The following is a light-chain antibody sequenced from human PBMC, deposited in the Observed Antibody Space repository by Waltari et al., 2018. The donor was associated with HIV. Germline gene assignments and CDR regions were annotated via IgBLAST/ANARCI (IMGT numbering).Light chain of an antibody. CDR2: LNSDGSH. CDR3: QTLATGSVV. J-gene: IGLJ2*01. V-gene: IGLV4-69*01. CDR1: SGHSSYA. Sequence: QLVLTQSPSASASLGASVKLTCTLSSGHSSYAIAWHQQQPEKGPRYLMKLNSDGSHTKGDGIPDRSSGSSSGAERYLTSSSLQSEDEADYYCQTLATGSVVFGGGTKLTVL.